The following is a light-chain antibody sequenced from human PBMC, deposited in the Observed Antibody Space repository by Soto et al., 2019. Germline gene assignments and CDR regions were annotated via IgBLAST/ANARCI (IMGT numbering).Light chain of an antibody. CDR3: QQYETYPLT. CDR1: QSISSW. CDR2: KAS. J-gene: IGKJ4*01. V-gene: IGKV1-5*03. Sequence: DIQLTQSPSTLSASVGDRVTITCRASQSISSWLAWYQQKPGKAPKLLVYKASSLESGVPSWFSGSGSGTEFTLTISTLQPDEFATYYCQQYETYPLTFGGGPKVEIK.